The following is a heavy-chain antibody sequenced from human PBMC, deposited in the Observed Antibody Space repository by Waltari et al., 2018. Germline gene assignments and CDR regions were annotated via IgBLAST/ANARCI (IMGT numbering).Heavy chain of an antibody. CDR2: IRSKANSYAT. Sequence: EVQLVESGGGLVQPGGSLKLSCAASGFPFSCSAMHWVRQASGKGLEWVGRIRSKANSYATAYAASVKGRFTISRDDSKNTAYLQMNSLKTEDTAVYYCTRRSSDDSSGYWASWGQGTLVTVSS. J-gene: IGHJ4*02. V-gene: IGHV3-73*01. D-gene: IGHD3-22*01. CDR1: GFPFSCSA. CDR3: TRRSSDDSSGYWAS.